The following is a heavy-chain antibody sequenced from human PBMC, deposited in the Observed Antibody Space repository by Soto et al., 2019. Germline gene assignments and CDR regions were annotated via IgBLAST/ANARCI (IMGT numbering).Heavy chain of an antibody. J-gene: IGHJ4*02. D-gene: IGHD3-10*01. CDR2: IYHTGST. CDR1: GASVGSGSYY. V-gene: IGHV4-61*01. Sequence: QVHLQESGPGLVRPSETLSITCTVSGASVGSGSYYSPWFRQPPGKRLDSVGAIYHTGSTNYTPSLMIRLTLAVDTPKNQLSLRLTSVTAADTSMNYCARAWALGDTRMVVCHWGQGVLPTVSS. CDR3: ARAWALGDTRMVVCH.